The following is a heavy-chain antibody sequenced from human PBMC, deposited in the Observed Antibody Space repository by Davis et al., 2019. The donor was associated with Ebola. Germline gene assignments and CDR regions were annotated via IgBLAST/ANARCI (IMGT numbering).Heavy chain of an antibody. J-gene: IGHJ4*02. CDR1: GGSFSGYY. V-gene: IGHV4-34*01. D-gene: IGHD3-10*01. CDR2: INHSGST. Sequence: SETLSLTCAVYGGSFSGYYWSWIRQPPGKGLEWIGEINHSGSTNYNPSLKSRVTISVDTSKNQFSLKLSSVTAADTAVYYCARHRSGSYYEPPDCWGQGTLVTVSS. CDR3: ARHRSGSYYEPPDC.